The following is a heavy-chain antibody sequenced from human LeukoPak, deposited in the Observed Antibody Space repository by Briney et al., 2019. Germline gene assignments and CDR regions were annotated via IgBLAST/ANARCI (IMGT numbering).Heavy chain of an antibody. D-gene: IGHD1-26*01. CDR2: INHSGST. J-gene: IGHJ4*02. V-gene: IGHV4-34*01. CDR3: ARRGGSYDY. Sequence: GSLRLSCAASGFTFTTYSMNWVRQAPGKGLEWIGEINHSGSTNYNPSLKSRVTISVDTSKNQFSLKLSSVTAADTAVYYCARRGGSYDYWGQGTLVTVSS. CDR1: GFTFTTYS.